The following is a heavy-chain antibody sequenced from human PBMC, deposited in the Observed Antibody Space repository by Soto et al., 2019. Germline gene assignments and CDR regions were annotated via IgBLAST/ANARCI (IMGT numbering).Heavy chain of an antibody. CDR2: INPNSGDT. J-gene: IGHJ4*02. CDR1: GDTFIGYY. V-gene: IGHV1-2*04. CDR3: AREGGYCSGGSCFDY. D-gene: IGHD2-15*01. Sequence: QVQLVQSGAEVKKPGASVKVSCKTSGDTFIGYYMHWVRQAPGQGLEWMGWINPNSGDTKYAQKFQGWVTMTRDTSVSTAYMELSRLKSDDTAVYYCAREGGYCSGGSCFDYGGQGTLVTVSS.